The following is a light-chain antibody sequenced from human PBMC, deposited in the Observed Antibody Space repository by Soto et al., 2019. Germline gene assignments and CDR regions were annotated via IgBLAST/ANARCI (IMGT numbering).Light chain of an antibody. CDR3: QQYNNWPPIT. CDR1: QSVSSY. V-gene: IGKV3-15*01. J-gene: IGKJ1*01. CDR2: GAS. Sequence: VVSQSPSTLSLSPGERATLSCRASQSVSSYLAWYQQKPGQAPRLLIYGASTRATGIPARFSGSGSGTEFTLTISSLQSEDFAIYYCQQYNNWPPITFGQGTKV.